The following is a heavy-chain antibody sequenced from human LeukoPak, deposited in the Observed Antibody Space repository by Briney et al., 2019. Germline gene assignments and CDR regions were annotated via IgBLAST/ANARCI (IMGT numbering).Heavy chain of an antibody. V-gene: IGHV1-2*02. CDR3: ARASGSYWWFDS. CDR2: VNPNSGDT. CDR1: GYTFTGYY. J-gene: IGHJ5*01. Sequence: ASVKVSCKASGYTFTGYYLHWVRRAPGQGLEWMGCVNPNSGDTNYAQKFQGSVTMTRDTSISTVYMELSRLRSDDAAVYYCARASGSYWWFDSWGQGTLLTVSS. D-gene: IGHD1-26*01.